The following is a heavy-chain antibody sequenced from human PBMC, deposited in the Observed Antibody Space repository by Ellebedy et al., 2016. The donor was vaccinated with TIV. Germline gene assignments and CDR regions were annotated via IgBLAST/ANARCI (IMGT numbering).Heavy chain of an antibody. CDR1: GGSISSSSYY. J-gene: IGHJ4*02. D-gene: IGHD5-12*01. V-gene: IGHV4-39*01. CDR2: IYYSGST. CDR3: ARRGYSGEN. Sequence: MPSETLSLTCTVSGGSISSSSYYWGWIRQPPGKGLEWIGSIYYSGSTYYNPSLKSRVTISVDTSKNQFSLKLSSVTAADTAVYYCARRGYSGENWGQGTLVTVSS.